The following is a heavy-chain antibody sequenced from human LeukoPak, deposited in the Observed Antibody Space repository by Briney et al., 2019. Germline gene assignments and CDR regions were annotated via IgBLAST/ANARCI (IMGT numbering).Heavy chain of an antibody. CDR1: GFTFSSYG. J-gene: IGHJ4*02. CDR3: AKSAMVNWGAFDY. V-gene: IGHV3-30*18. CDR2: ISYDGSKK. D-gene: IGHD5-18*01. Sequence: GRSLRLSCAASGFTFSSYGMHWVRQAPGKGLEWVAVISYDGSKKYYADSVKGRFTISRDNSKNTLYLQMNSLRADDTAVYYCAKSAMVNWGAFDYWGQGTLVTVSS.